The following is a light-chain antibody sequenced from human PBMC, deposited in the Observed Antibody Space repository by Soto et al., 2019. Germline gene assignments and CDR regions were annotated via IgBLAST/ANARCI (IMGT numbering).Light chain of an antibody. CDR2: AAS. J-gene: IGKJ4*01. Sequence: DIQMTQSPSSVSAFVGDRVTITCRASQGITSWLAWYQQKPGKAPELRVYAASSLQSGVPSRFSGSGSGTDFTLTISSLQPEDSATDYCQQAASCPLIFGGGTKVEIK. CDR3: QQAASCPLI. CDR1: QGITSW. V-gene: IGKV1-12*01.